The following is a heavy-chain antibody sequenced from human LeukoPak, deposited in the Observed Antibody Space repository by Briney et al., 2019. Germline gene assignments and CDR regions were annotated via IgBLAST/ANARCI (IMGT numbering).Heavy chain of an antibody. CDR1: GFTFDDYA. CDR2: ISWNSGSI. Sequence: GGSLRLSCAASGFTFDDYAMHWVRHAPGKGLEWVSGISWNSGSIGYADSVKGRFTISRDNAKNSLYLQMNSLRAEDTALYYCAKDYGSGPYYFDYWGQGTLVTVSS. CDR3: AKDYGSGPYYFDY. D-gene: IGHD2-15*01. J-gene: IGHJ4*02. V-gene: IGHV3-9*01.